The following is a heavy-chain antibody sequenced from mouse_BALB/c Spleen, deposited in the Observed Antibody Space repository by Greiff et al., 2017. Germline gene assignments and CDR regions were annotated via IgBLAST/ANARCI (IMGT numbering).Heavy chain of an antibody. CDR2: INSNGGST. Sequence: EVQLVESGGGLVQPGGSLKLSCAASGFTFSSYGMSWVRQTPDKRLELVATINSNGGSTYYPDSVKGRFTISRDNAKNTLYLQMSSLKSEDTAMYYCARDRDYYGSSYKAMDYWGQGTSVTVSS. V-gene: IGHV5-6-3*01. J-gene: IGHJ4*01. D-gene: IGHD1-1*01. CDR1: GFTFSSYG. CDR3: ARDRDYYGSSYKAMDY.